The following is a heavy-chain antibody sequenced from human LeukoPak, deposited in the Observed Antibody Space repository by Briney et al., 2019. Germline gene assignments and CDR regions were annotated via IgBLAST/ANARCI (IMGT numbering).Heavy chain of an antibody. J-gene: IGHJ6*03. V-gene: IGHV3-48*01. D-gene: IGHD3-22*01. CDR2: ISSSSSTI. CDR1: GFTFSTYS. CDR3: ARDYPAPSPIRDSSGSDYHYYYYMDV. Sequence: GGSLRLPCAASGFTFSTYSMNWVRQAPGKGLEWVSYISSSSSTIYYADSVKGRFTISRDNAKNSLYLQMNSLRAEDTAVYYCARDYPAPSPIRDSSGSDYHYYYYMDVSGNRATVTVSS.